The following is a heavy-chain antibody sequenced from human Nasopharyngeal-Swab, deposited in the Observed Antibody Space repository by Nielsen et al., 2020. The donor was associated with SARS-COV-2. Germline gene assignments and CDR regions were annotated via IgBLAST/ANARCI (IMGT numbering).Heavy chain of an antibody. CDR1: GFMISSYW. Sequence: GESLKISCAASGFMISSYWMSWVRQAPGKGLEWVSVIYSGGSTYYADSVKGRFTISRDNSKNTLYLQMNSLRTEDTAVYYCARDYGDFYFDYWGQGTLVTVSS. CDR2: IYSGGST. D-gene: IGHD4-17*01. J-gene: IGHJ4*02. V-gene: IGHV3-53*01. CDR3: ARDYGDFYFDY.